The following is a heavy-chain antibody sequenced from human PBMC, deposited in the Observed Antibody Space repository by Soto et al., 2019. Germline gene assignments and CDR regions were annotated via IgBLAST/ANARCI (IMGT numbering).Heavy chain of an antibody. CDR1: GFTFSSYA. J-gene: IGHJ3*02. D-gene: IGHD5-18*01. Sequence: GGSLRLSCAASGFTFSSYAMSWARQAPGKGLEWVSTISGSGGSTDYADTVKGRFTISRDNSKNTLYLQMNSLRAEDTAVYYCAKDRGTAMVLDAFDIWGQGTMVTVSS. V-gene: IGHV3-23*01. CDR2: ISGSGGST. CDR3: AKDRGTAMVLDAFDI.